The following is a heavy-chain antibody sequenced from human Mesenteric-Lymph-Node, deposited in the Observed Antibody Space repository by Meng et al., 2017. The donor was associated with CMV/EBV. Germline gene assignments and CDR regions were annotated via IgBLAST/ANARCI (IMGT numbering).Heavy chain of an antibody. Sequence: ASVKVSCKASGYTFTGYYMHWVRQAPGQGLEWMGWINPNSGGTNYAQKFQGRVTMTRDTSISTAYMELSRLRSDDTAVYYCAREFWEEIRFLEWLPNYYYYGMDVWGQGTTVTVSS. V-gene: IGHV1-2*02. D-gene: IGHD3-3*01. J-gene: IGHJ6*02. CDR2: INPNSGGT. CDR1: GYTFTGYY. CDR3: AREFWEEIRFLEWLPNYYYYGMDV.